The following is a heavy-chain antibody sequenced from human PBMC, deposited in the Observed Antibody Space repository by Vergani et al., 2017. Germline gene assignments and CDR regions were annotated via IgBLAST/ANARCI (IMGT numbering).Heavy chain of an antibody. CDR3: ARDQSTTATAPMDV. Sequence: DVHLAESGGGFFQPGGSLRLSCSASGFSFNSYWMHWVRQVPGKGLLWVSRIKSDGSITAYADSVKGRFTISRDNSRNMVYLQMNSLRAEDTAVYYCARDQSTTATAPMDVWGKGTTVTVSS. D-gene: IGHD1-1*01. CDR2: IKSDGSIT. V-gene: IGHV3-74*03. J-gene: IGHJ6*03. CDR1: GFSFNSYW.